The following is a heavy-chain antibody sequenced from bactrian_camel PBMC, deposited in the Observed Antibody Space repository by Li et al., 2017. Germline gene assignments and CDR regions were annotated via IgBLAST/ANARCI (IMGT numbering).Heavy chain of an antibody. CDR2: IQTDGST. V-gene: IGHV3S53*01. Sequence: VQLVESGGRSVQAGGSLILSCVASSNNIENYSLGWFRQAPGKEREGVATIQTDGSTTYVDSVKGRFTISRDNAKDTAYLQMNSLKSEDTALYSCAAAVPCMDWSIPAPKPADFGYWGQGTQVTVS. D-gene: IGHD1*01. CDR1: SNNIENYS. J-gene: IGHJ6*01. CDR3: AAAVPCMDWSIPAPKPADFGY.